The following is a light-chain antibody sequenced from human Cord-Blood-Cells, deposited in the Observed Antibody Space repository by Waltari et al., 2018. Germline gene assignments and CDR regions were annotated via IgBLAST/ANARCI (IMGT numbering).Light chain of an antibody. CDR2: AAS. CDR3: QQSYSTPYS. CDR1: QSISSY. Sequence: DIQMTQSPSSLSASVGDRVTITCRARQSISSYLNWYQQKPGKAPKLLISAASSLQSGVPSRCSGSGSGTDFTLTISSLQPEDFATYYCQQSYSTPYSFGQGTKLEIK. J-gene: IGKJ2*03. V-gene: IGKV1-39*01.